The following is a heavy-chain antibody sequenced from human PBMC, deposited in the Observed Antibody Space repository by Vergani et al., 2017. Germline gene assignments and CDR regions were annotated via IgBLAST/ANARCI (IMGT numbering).Heavy chain of an antibody. J-gene: IGHJ5*02. D-gene: IGHD6-19*01. CDR1: FDSIRNLY. CDR2: IHYSENT. CDR3: ASDTHSGQRADR. V-gene: IGHV4-59*11. Sequence: QVQLQESGPGLVKSSETLSLTCSVSFDSIRNLYCNWIRQPPGKGLEWIGSIHYSENTNYNPSLKTRVTISVDTAKNQFSLTLTSVTAAATAVYYCASDTHSGQRADRWVQGSLVTVTS.